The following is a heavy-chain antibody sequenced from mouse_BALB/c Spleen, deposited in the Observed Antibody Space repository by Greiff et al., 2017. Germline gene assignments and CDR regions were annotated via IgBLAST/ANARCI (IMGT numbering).Heavy chain of an antibody. J-gene: IGHJ2*01. CDR1: GYSFTSYY. CDR2: IFPGSGNT. V-gene: IGHV1-66*01. Sequence: QVQLQQSGPELVKPGASVKISCKASGYSFTSYYIHWVKQRPGQGLEWIGWIFPGSGNTKYNEKFKGKATLTADTSSSTAYMQLSSLTSEDSAVYFCAREDYGNYFDYWGQGTTRTVSS. D-gene: IGHD1-1*01. CDR3: AREDYGNYFDY.